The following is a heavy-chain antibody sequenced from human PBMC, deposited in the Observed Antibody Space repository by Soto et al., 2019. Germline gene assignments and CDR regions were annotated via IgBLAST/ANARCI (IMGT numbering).Heavy chain of an antibody. J-gene: IGHJ6*02. CDR1: GFSLSTSGVG. Sequence: QITLKESGPTLVKPTQTLTLTCTFSGFSLSTSGVGVGWIRQPPGKALEWLALIYWDDDKRYSPSLRSRITISKDTSKNQVVLTMTNMDPVDTATYYCIQSRCGGDCLQSYASHYYYGMDVWGQGTTVTVSS. CDR3: IQSRCGGDCLQSYASHYYYGMDV. CDR2: IYWDDDK. D-gene: IGHD2-21*02. V-gene: IGHV2-5*02.